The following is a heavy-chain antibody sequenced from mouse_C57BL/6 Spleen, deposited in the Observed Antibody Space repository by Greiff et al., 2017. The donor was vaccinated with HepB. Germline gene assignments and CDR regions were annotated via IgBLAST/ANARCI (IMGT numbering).Heavy chain of an antibody. CDR1: GFNIKDDY. CDR2: IDPENGDT. CDR3: TAPAKYYGSSSYWYFDV. V-gene: IGHV14-4*01. D-gene: IGHD1-1*01. Sequence: VQLKQSGAELVRPGASVKLSCTASGFNIKDDYMHWVKQRPEQGLEWIGWIDPENGDTEYASKFQGKATITADTSSNTAYLQLSSLTSEDTAVYYCTAPAKYYGSSSYWYFDVWGTGTTVTVSS. J-gene: IGHJ1*03.